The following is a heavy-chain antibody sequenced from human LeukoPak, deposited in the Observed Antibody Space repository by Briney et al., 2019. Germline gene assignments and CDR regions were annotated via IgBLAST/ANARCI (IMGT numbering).Heavy chain of an antibody. Sequence: GGSLRLSCAASGFTFNTHTMHWVRQAPGKGLEWVAFIRYDGSNKYYADSVKGRFTISRDNSKNTLYLQMNSLRAEDTAVYYCAKGGDGYSERDYFDYWGQGTLVTVSS. D-gene: IGHD5-24*01. CDR2: IRYDGSNK. V-gene: IGHV3-30*02. CDR1: GFTFNTHT. J-gene: IGHJ4*02. CDR3: AKGGDGYSERDYFDY.